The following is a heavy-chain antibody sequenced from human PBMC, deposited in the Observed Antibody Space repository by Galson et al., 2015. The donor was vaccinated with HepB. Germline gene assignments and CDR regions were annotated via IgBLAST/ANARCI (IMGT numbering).Heavy chain of an antibody. V-gene: IGHV1-8*01. CDR3: AIRRAMIVVVISSSFDY. CDR2: MNPNSGNT. Sequence: SVKVSCKASGYTFTSYDINWVRQATGQGLEWMGWMNPNSGNTGYAQKFQGRVTMTRNTSISTAYMELSSLRSEDTAVYYCAIRRAMIVVVISSSFDYWGQGTLVTVSS. J-gene: IGHJ4*02. CDR1: GYTFTSYD. D-gene: IGHD3-22*01.